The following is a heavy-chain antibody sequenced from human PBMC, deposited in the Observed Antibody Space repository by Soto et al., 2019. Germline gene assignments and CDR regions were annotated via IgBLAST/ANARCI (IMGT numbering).Heavy chain of an antibody. J-gene: IGHJ4*02. D-gene: IGHD5-18*01. CDR1: GGSISSYY. CDR2: IYYSGST. V-gene: IGHV4-59*01. Sequence: SETLSLTCTVSGGSISSYYWSWIRQPPGKGLEWIGYIYYSGSTNYNPSLKSRVTISVDTSKNQFSLKLSSVTAADTAVYYCARHCGYSYGFDYWGQGTLVTVS. CDR3: ARHCGYSYGFDY.